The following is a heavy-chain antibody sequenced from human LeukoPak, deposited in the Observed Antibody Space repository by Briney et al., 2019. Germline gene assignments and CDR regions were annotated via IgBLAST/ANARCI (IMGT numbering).Heavy chain of an antibody. Sequence: PGGSLRLSCAASGFSFSTYWMSWVRQAPGKGLQWVANIKQDGSEKNYVDSVKGRFTISRDNAKNSLYLQMNSLRAEDTAVYYCARRAGSYYYYGMDVWGQGTTVTVSS. J-gene: IGHJ6*02. CDR1: GFSFSTYW. D-gene: IGHD6-19*01. CDR2: IKQDGSEK. CDR3: ARRAGSYYYYGMDV. V-gene: IGHV3-7*01.